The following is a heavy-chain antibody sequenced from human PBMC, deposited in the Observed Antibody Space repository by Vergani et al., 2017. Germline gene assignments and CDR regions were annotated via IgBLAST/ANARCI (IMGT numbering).Heavy chain of an antibody. V-gene: IGHV3-53*04. CDR1: GFTVSSNY. D-gene: IGHD5-24*01. J-gene: IGHJ4*02. CDR2: IYSGGST. CDR3: ARVARDGYNLDY. Sequence: EVQLVESGGGLVQPGGSLRLSCAASGFTVSSNYMSWVRQAPGKGLEWVSVIYSGGSTYYADSVKGRLTISRHNSKNTLYLQMNSLRAEDTAVYYCARVARDGYNLDYWGQGTLVTVSS.